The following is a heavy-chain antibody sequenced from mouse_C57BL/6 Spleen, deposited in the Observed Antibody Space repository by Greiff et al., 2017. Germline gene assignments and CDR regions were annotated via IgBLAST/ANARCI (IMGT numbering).Heavy chain of an antibody. D-gene: IGHD3-2*02. CDR3: TRGDSSGYKYFDY. J-gene: IGHJ2*01. V-gene: IGHV1-15*01. CDR1: GYTFTDYE. CDR2: IDPETGGT. Sequence: QVQLQQSGAELVRPGASVTLSCKASGYTFTDYEMHWVKQTPVHGLEWIGAIDPETGGTAYNQKFKGKAILTADKSSSPAYMELRSLTSEDSAVYYCTRGDSSGYKYFDYWGQGTTLTVSS.